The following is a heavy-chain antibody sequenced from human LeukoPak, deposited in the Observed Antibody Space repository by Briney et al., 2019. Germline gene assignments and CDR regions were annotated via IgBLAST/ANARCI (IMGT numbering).Heavy chain of an antibody. J-gene: IGHJ4*02. CDR3: ARVLGSSSWSNPFDY. CDR1: GFTFSSYG. D-gene: IGHD6-13*01. Sequence: GGSLRLSCAASGFTFSSYGMHWVRQAPGKGLEWVAVISYDGSNKYSADSVKGRFTTSRDNSNNTLYLQMNSLRAEDTAVYYCARVLGSSSWSNPFDYWGQGTLVTVSS. CDR2: ISYDGSNK. V-gene: IGHV3-30*03.